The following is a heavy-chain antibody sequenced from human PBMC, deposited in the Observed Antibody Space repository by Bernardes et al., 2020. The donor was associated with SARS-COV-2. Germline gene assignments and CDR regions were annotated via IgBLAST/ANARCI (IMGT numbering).Heavy chain of an antibody. CDR3: AKDFSGSHHNYGMDV. V-gene: IGHV4-59*01. CDR1: GGSISVFY. Sequence: TLSRTCTVSGGSISVFYWSWIRQSPERGLEWIGYIYSSGSTNNNPSLKSRVTISIDTSKNQFSLNLNSVTAADTAVYFCAKDFSGSHHNYGMDVWGQGTTVTVSS. CDR2: IYSSGST. J-gene: IGHJ6*02. D-gene: IGHD1-26*01.